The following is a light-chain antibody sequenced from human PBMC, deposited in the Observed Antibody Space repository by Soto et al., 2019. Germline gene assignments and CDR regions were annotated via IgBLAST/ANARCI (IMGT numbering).Light chain of an antibody. CDR3: QSYDSSLSGVV. CDR2: GNT. Sequence: QPVLTQPPSVSGAPGQRVTISCTGSSSNIGAGYDVHWYQQLPGTAPKLLIYGNTNRPSGVPDRFSGSKPGTSASLAITGLQAEDEADYYCQSYDSSLSGVVFGGGTKVTVL. CDR1: SSNIGAGYD. V-gene: IGLV1-40*01. J-gene: IGLJ2*01.